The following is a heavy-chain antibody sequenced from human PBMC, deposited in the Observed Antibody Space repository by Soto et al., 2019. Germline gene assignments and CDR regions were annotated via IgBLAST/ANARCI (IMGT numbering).Heavy chain of an antibody. CDR1: GVTFSTFW. D-gene: IGHD1-1*01. CDR2: IKQDGSET. J-gene: IGHJ4*02. CDR3: ARDSGTSDY. V-gene: IGHV3-7*01. Sequence: GGSLGVSCAASGVTFSTFWMCWVRQAPGKGLEWVANIKQDGSETYYVDSVKGRFTISRDNAKNSLYLQMNSLRAEDTAVYYCARDSGTSDYWGQGTLVTVSS.